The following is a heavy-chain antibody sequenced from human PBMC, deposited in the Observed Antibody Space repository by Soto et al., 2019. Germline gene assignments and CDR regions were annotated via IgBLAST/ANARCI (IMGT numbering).Heavy chain of an antibody. D-gene: IGHD3-16*01. CDR2: VNAYNGNT. CDR1: GYTFTSYA. J-gene: IGHJ4*02. Sequence: ASVKVSCKASGYTFTSYAMHWVRQAPGQRLEWMGWVNAYNGNTNYSQKLQGRVTMTTDTSTSTAYMELRSLRSDDTAVYYCAREASYRQPTPFDYWGQGTLVT. V-gene: IGHV1-3*01. CDR3: AREASYRQPTPFDY.